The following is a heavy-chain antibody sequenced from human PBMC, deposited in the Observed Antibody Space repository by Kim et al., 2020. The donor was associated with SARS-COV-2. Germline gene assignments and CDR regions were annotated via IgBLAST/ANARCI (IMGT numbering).Heavy chain of an antibody. V-gene: IGHV3-9*01. CDR1: GFTFGDYA. CDR2: ISWNSGSI. Sequence: GGFLRLSCAASGFTFGDYAMHWVRQAPGKGLEWVSGISWNSGSIGYADSVKGRFTISRDNAKNSLYLQMKSLRAEDTAFYYCAKGEDSSIWYSFDYWGQGALVTVSS. CDR3: AKGEDSSIWYSFDY. J-gene: IGHJ4*02. D-gene: IGHD6-13*01.